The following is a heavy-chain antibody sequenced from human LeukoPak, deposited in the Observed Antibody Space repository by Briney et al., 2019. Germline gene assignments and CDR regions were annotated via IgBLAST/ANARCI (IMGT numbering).Heavy chain of an antibody. CDR2: ISGSGERT. V-gene: IGHV3-23*01. Sequence: GGSLRLSCVTSGFTFSTYAMSWVRQAPGKGLGWVSIISGSGERTYYADSVKGRFTVSRDNSKNTLYLQMKSLRAEDTAVYYCVSQSYSGSDNYYFHYWGQGTLVAVSS. CDR1: GFTFSTYA. CDR3: VSQSYSGSDNYYFHY. J-gene: IGHJ4*02. D-gene: IGHD1-26*01.